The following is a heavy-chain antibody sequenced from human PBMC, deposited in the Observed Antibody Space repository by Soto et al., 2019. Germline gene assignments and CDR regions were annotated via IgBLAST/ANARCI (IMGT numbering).Heavy chain of an antibody. Sequence: SETLSLTCTVSGGSVSSGSYYWSWIRQPPGKGLEWIGYIYYSGSTNYNPSLKSRVTISVDTSKNQFSLRLSSVTAADTAVYYCASSGGNDFWSGYYYNWFDPWGQGTLVTVSS. D-gene: IGHD3-3*01. CDR2: IYYSGST. CDR3: ASSGGNDFWSGYYYNWFDP. V-gene: IGHV4-61*01. J-gene: IGHJ5*02. CDR1: GGSVSSGSYY.